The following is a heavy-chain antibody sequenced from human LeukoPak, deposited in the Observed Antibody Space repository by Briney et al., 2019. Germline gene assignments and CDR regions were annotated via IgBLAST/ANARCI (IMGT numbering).Heavy chain of an antibody. V-gene: IGHV4-4*07. J-gene: IGHJ3*02. CDR2: IYTSGST. CDR3: AVKSTGDEVGAFDI. Sequence: SETLSLTCTVSGGSISSYYWSWIRQPAGKGLEWIGRIYTSGSTNYNPSLKSRVTISVDTSKNQFSLKLSSVTAADTAVYYCAVKSTGDEVGAFDIWGQGTMVTVSS. D-gene: IGHD7-27*01. CDR1: GGSISSYY.